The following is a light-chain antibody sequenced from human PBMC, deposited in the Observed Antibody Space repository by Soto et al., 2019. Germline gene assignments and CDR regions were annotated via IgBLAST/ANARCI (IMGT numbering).Light chain of an antibody. CDR3: RQYNSYPIT. CDR1: QSINSW. Sequence: DIQMTQSPSTLSASVGDRVTITCRASQSINSWLAWYQQKPGKAPKVLIYKASTLESGVPSRFSGSGSGTEFTLTIGSLQPDDSATYYCRQYNSYPITFGQGTRLE. CDR2: KAS. J-gene: IGKJ5*01. V-gene: IGKV1-5*03.